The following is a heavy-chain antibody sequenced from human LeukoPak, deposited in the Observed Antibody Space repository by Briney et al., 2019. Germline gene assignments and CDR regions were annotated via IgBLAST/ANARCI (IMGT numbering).Heavy chain of an antibody. V-gene: IGHV3-23*01. CDR3: AKLFESGTYNNFFHY. D-gene: IGHD3-10*01. CDR2: ITATSSST. CDR1: GFTFSSYG. Sequence: GGSLRLSCAASGFTFSSYGMSWVRQAPGKGLEWGSAITATSSSTHDADSVQGRFTISRDNSKNTLYLQMNSLRPEDTAIYYCAKLFESGTYNNFFHYCGQGTLVTVFS. J-gene: IGHJ4*02.